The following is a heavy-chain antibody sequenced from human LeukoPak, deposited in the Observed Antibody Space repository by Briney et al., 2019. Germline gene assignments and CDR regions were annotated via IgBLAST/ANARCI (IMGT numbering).Heavy chain of an antibody. CDR1: GGSISSSSYY. J-gene: IGHJ4*02. D-gene: IGHD3-9*01. Sequence: ASETLSLTCTVSGGSISSSSYYWGWIRRPPGKGLEWIGSIYYSGSTYYNPSLKSRVTISVDTSKNQFSLKLSSVTAADTAVYYCARVLGYFDWLFGVGPPHFDYWGQGTLVTVSS. CDR3: ARVLGYFDWLFGVGPPHFDY. V-gene: IGHV4-39*01. CDR2: IYYSGST.